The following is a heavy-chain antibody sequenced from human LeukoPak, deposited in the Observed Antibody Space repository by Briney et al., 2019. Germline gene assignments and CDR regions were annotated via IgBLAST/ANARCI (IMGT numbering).Heavy chain of an antibody. D-gene: IGHD6-19*01. CDR3: ATERQSPYFDY. V-gene: IGHV3-30*03. CDR1: GFTFSSYG. Sequence: GGSLRLSCAASGFTFSSYGMHWVRQAPGKGLEWVAVISYDGSNKYYADSVKGRFTISRDNAENSLYLQMNTLRVEDTAVYYCATERQSPYFDYWGLGTLVTVSS. CDR2: ISYDGSNK. J-gene: IGHJ4*02.